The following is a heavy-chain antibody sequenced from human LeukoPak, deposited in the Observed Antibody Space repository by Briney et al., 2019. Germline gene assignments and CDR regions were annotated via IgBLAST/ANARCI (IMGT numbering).Heavy chain of an antibody. CDR3: AKRRICISGGCYSSY. V-gene: IGHV3-23*01. CDR2: ISGSGGST. Sequence: PGGSLRLSCAASGFTFSSYAMSWVRQAPGKGLEWVSDISGSGGSTFYADSVKGRFTISRDNSKNTLYLQMNSLRAEDTAIYYCAKRRICISGGCYSSYWGQGTLVTVSS. D-gene: IGHD2-15*01. CDR1: GFTFSSYA. J-gene: IGHJ4*02.